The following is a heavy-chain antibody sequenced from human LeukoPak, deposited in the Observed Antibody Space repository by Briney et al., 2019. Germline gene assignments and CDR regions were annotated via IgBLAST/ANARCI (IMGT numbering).Heavy chain of an antibody. CDR1: GGSISRYY. CDR3: ARANSGSNFVFDY. CDR2: IYYSGNT. J-gene: IGHJ4*02. V-gene: IGHV4-59*08. D-gene: IGHD6-19*01. Sequence: SETLSLTCTVSGGSISRYYWSWIRQPPGKGLEWIAYIYYSGNTNHNPSLKSRVPISVDTSKNQFSLKLSSVTAADTAVYYCARANSGSNFVFDYWGQGTLVTVSS.